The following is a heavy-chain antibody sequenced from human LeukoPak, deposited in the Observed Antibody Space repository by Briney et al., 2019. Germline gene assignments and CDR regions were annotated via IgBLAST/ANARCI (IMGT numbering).Heavy chain of an antibody. Sequence: PGGSLRLSCAASGFTFSSYAMHWVRQAPGKGLEWVAVISYDGSNKYYADSVKGRFTISRDNSKNTLYLQMNSLRAEDTAVYYCARDSNGCSSTSCYPDAFDIWGQGTMVTVSS. J-gene: IGHJ3*02. CDR2: ISYDGSNK. CDR1: GFTFSSYA. V-gene: IGHV3-30-3*01. CDR3: ARDSNGCSSTSCYPDAFDI. D-gene: IGHD2-2*01.